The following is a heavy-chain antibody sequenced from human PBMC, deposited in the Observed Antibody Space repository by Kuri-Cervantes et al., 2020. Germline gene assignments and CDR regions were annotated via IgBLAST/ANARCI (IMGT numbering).Heavy chain of an antibody. J-gene: IGHJ4*02. Sequence: SVKVSCKASGGTFSSYAISWVRQAPGQGLEWMGGIIPIFGTANYARKFQGRVTITTDESTSTAYMELSSLRSEDTAVYYCARAGHSSGPTDYYFDYWGQGTLVTVSS. CDR3: ARAGHSSGPTDYYFDY. V-gene: IGHV1-69*05. D-gene: IGHD6-19*01. CDR1: GGTFSSYA. CDR2: IIPIFGTA.